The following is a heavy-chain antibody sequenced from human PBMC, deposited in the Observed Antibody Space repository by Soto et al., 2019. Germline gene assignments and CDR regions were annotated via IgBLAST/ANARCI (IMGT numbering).Heavy chain of an antibody. Sequence: EVQLLESGGGLVQPGGSLRLSCTASGFTFSSYAMSWVRQAPGKGLEWVSSISGSGDNTYYPDSVKGRFTISRDNSKNTLYLQMNSLRAEDTALYYCAKDRTFYGDYVMGAFDIWGQGTMVTVSS. V-gene: IGHV3-23*01. CDR3: AKDRTFYGDYVMGAFDI. CDR2: ISGSGDNT. D-gene: IGHD4-17*01. J-gene: IGHJ3*02. CDR1: GFTFSSYA.